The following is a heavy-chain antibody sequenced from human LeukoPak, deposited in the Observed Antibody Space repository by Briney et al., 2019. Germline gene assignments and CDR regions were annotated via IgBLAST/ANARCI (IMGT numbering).Heavy chain of an antibody. CDR1: GFTFSSYA. V-gene: IGHV3-23*01. Sequence: PGGSLTLSCAASGFTFSSYAMSWVRQAPGKGLEWVSAISGSGGSTYYADSVKGRFTISRDNSKNTLYLQMNSLRAEDTAVYYCAKAGEAAIHNWFDSWGQGTLVTVSS. D-gene: IGHD3-10*01. CDR3: AKAGEAAIHNWFDS. CDR2: ISGSGGST. J-gene: IGHJ5*01.